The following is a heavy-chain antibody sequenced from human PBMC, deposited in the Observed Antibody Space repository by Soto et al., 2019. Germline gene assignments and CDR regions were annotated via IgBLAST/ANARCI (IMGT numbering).Heavy chain of an antibody. V-gene: IGHV6-1*01. J-gene: IGHJ4*01. CDR1: GDSVSSNSAG. CDR2: TYYRSKWYY. CDR3: ARGEQYSGRIFDY. Sequence: QVQLQQSGPGLVKPSQTLSLTCAITGDSVSSNSAGWSWVRQSPSRGLEWLGRTYYRSKWYYEYAVSLRGRITINPDTSKNQYSLQLNSVTPEDTAVYFCARGEQYSGRIFDYWGQGTRVTVSS. D-gene: IGHD1-26*01.